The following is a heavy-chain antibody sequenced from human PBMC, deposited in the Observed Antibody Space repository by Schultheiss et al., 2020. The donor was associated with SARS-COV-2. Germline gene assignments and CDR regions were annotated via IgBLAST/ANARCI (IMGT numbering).Heavy chain of an antibody. V-gene: IGHV4-59*12. CDR1: GGSISSYY. J-gene: IGHJ4*02. D-gene: IGHD3-3*01. CDR2: IYYSGST. CDR3: ARGSVKTYDFWSGYYPKYFDY. Sequence: SETLSLTCTVSGGSISSYYWSWIRQPPGKGLEWIGYIYYSGSTYYNSSLKSRVTISVDTSKNQFSLKLSSVTAADTAVYYCARGSVKTYDFWSGYYPKYFDYWGQGSLVTVSS.